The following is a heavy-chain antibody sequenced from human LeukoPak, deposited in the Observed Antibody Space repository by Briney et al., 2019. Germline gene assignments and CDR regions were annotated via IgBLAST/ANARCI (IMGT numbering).Heavy chain of an antibody. V-gene: IGHV4-34*01. CDR1: GGSFSGYY. Sequence: SETLSLTCAVYGGSFSGYYWSWIRQPPGKGLEWIGEINHSGSTNYNPSLKSRVTISVDTSKNQFSLKLSSVTAADTAVYYCARGQSEDYDFWSGYSSDYYYMDVWGKGTTVTVSS. J-gene: IGHJ6*03. D-gene: IGHD3-3*01. CDR3: ARGQSEDYDFWSGYSSDYYYMDV. CDR2: INHSGST.